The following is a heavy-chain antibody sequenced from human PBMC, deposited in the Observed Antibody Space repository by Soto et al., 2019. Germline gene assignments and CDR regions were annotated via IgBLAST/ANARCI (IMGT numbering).Heavy chain of an antibody. D-gene: IGHD6-13*01. CDR3: AHFSSSWPIFDY. J-gene: IGHJ4*02. V-gene: IGHV1-69*01. CDR2: IIPIFGTA. CDR1: GGTFSSYA. Sequence: QVQLVQSGAEVKKPGSSVKVSCKASGGTFSSYAIRWVRQAPGQGLEWMGGIIPIFGTANYAQKFQGRVKITADESTSTAYMELSSLRSEDTAVYYCAHFSSSWPIFDYWGQGTLVTVSS.